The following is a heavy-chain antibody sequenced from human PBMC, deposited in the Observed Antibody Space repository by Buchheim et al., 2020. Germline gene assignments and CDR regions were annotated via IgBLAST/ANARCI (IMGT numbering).Heavy chain of an antibody. D-gene: IGHD3-3*01. CDR2: IRYDGSNK. CDR3: AKDQYYDFVRD. Sequence: QVQLVESGGGVVQPGRSLRLSCAASGFTFSSYGMHWVRQAPGKGLEWVAFIRYDGSNKYYADSVKGRFTISRDNSKHQLYLQMNSLRAEDTAVYYCAKDQYYDFVRDWGQGTL. V-gene: IGHV3-30*02. CDR1: GFTFSSYG. J-gene: IGHJ4*02.